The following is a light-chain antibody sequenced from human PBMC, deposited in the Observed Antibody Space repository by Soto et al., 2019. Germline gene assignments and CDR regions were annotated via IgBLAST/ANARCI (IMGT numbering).Light chain of an antibody. CDR2: EAS. J-gene: IGKJ1*01. V-gene: IGKV1-5*03. Sequence: DIQMTQSPSTLSASVGDRVTITCRASHSISSSLAWYQQKPGKAPKVLIYEASNLERGVPARFSGGGFGTDFTLTISSLQPDDFETYYCQQYDSYWTFGQGTKVEIK. CDR3: QQYDSYWT. CDR1: HSISSS.